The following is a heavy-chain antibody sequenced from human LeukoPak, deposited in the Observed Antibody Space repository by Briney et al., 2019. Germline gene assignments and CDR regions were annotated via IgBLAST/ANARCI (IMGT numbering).Heavy chain of an antibody. J-gene: IGHJ6*02. Sequence: SETLSLTCAVYGGSFSGYYWSWIRQPPGKGLEWIGEINHSGSTNYNPSLKSRVTISVDTPKNQFSLKLSSVTAADTAVYYCARHPQAYYDFWSGYYTDYYYGMDVWGQGTTVTVSS. V-gene: IGHV4-34*01. CDR3: ARHPQAYYDFWSGYYTDYYYGMDV. CDR2: INHSGST. D-gene: IGHD3-3*01. CDR1: GGSFSGYY.